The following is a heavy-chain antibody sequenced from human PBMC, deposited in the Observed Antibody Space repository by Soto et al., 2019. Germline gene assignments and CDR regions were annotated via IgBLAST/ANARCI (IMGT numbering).Heavy chain of an antibody. D-gene: IGHD1-1*01. CDR3: AKGWKTGGFDY. J-gene: IGHJ4*02. CDR2: ISGSGGTT. CDR1: GFTFSSNA. V-gene: IGHV3-23*01. Sequence: EVQLLESGGGLVQPGGSLRLSCAASGFTFSSNAMTWVRQAPSKGLEWVSSISGSGGTTYYADSAKGRVTISRDKSKNTLYLQMNSLRAEQTVVYYCAKGWKTGGFDYWGQGILVTVSS.